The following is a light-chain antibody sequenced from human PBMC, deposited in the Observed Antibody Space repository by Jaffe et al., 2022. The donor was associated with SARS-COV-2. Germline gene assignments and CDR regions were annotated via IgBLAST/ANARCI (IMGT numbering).Light chain of an antibody. V-gene: IGKV2-30*01. Sequence: DVVMTQSPLSLPVTLGQPASISCRSSQSLVNNDGNTYLNWFQQRPGQSPRRLIYKVSIRDSGVPDRFSGSGSATDFTLKISRVEAEDVGVYYCMQGTHWPWTFGQGTKVEIK. CDR2: KVS. CDR3: MQGTHWPWT. J-gene: IGKJ1*01. CDR1: QSLVNNDGNTY.